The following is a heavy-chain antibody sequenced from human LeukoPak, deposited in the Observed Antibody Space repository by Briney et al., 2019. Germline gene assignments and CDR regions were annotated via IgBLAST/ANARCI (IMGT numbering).Heavy chain of an antibody. Sequence: GGSLRLSCAASGFTFSSYSMSWVRQAPGKGLEWVSGISGSGDRTYYADAVKGRFTISRDNSKNTVYLQMNSLRAEDTAVYYCAKDPLEQLSTIYFQNWGQGTLVTVSS. CDR2: ISGSGDRT. CDR3: AKDPLEQLSTIYFQN. V-gene: IGHV3-23*01. J-gene: IGHJ1*01. CDR1: GFTFSSYS. D-gene: IGHD6-6*01.